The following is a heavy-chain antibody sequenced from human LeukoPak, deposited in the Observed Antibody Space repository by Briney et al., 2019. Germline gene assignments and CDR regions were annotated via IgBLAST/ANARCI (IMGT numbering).Heavy chain of an antibody. J-gene: IGHJ4*02. Sequence: SETLSLTCAVSGGSISSGGYSWRWIRQPPGKGLEWIGYIYHSGSTYYDPSLKSRVTISVDRSKNQFSLKLSSVTAADTAVYYCARGKSYGDYTFDYWGQGTLVTVSS. CDR1: GGSISSGGYS. CDR3: ARGKSYGDYTFDY. CDR2: IYHSGST. V-gene: IGHV4-30-2*01. D-gene: IGHD4-17*01.